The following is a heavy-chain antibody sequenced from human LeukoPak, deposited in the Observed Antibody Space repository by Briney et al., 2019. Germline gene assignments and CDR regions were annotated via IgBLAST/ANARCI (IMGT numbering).Heavy chain of an antibody. CDR3: ARDSGEKQWLVPDY. D-gene: IGHD6-19*01. CDR2: INPNSGGT. CDR1: GYTFTNYY. J-gene: IGHJ4*02. Sequence: GASVKVSCKASGYTFTNYYMHWVRQAPGQGLEWMGWINPNSGGTNYAQKFQGRVTMTRDTSISTAYMELSRLRSDDTAVYYCARDSGEKQWLVPDYWGQGTLVTVSS. V-gene: IGHV1-2*02.